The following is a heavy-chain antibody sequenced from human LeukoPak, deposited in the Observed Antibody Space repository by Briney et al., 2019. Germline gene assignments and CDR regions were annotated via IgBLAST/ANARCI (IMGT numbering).Heavy chain of an antibody. J-gene: IGHJ3*02. CDR2: IYYSGST. V-gene: IGHV4-59*01. Sequence: SETLSLTCTVSGGSISSYYWSWIRQPPGKGLEWIGYIYYSGSTNYNPSLKSRVTISVDTSKNQFSLKLSSVTAADTAVYYCASSPPRDAFDIWGQGTMVTVSS. CDR1: GGSISSYY. CDR3: ASSPPRDAFDI.